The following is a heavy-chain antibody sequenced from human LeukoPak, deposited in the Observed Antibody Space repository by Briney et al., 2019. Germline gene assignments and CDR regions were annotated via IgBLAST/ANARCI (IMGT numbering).Heavy chain of an antibody. CDR3: ARDEDIVATIGGYFDY. J-gene: IGHJ4*02. CDR2: ISYDGSNK. CDR1: GFTFSSYA. Sequence: GGSLRLSCAASGFTFSSYAMHRVRQAPGKGLEWVAVISYDGSNKYYADSVKGRFTISRDNSKNTLYLQMNSLRAEDTAVYYCARDEDIVATIGGYFDYWGQGTLVTVSS. V-gene: IGHV3-30*04. D-gene: IGHD5-12*01.